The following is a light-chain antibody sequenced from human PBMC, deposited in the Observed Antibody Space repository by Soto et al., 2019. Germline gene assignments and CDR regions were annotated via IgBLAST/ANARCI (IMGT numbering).Light chain of an antibody. J-gene: IGLJ1*01. Sequence: QSALTQPPSVSGSPGQSVTLSCTGTSSDVGKYDRVSWYQQPPGTAPKLIIYEVTNRPSGVPARFSGSKSGNTASLTISGLQAEDEADYYCSSYNSTSRYVFGAGTKVTVL. V-gene: IGLV2-18*02. CDR2: EVT. CDR3: SSYNSTSRYV. CDR1: SSDVGKYDR.